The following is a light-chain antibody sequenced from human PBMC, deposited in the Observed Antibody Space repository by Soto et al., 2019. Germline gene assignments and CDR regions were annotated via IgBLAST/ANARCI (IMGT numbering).Light chain of an antibody. CDR2: GAS. Sequence: DIVMTHSPGTLSVSPWEIATLSCGASQSVGTNLAWYQQKPGQAPRLLIYGASTRASGIPARFSGSGSGTDFTLTISSLQSEDFAVYYCQQLNYWPRITFGHGTRLEIK. V-gene: IGKV3-15*01. J-gene: IGKJ5*01. CDR3: QQLNYWPRIT. CDR1: QSVGTN.